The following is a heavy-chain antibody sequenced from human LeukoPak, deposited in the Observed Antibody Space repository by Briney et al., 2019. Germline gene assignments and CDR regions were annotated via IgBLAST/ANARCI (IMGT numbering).Heavy chain of an antibody. CDR1: GFTFNCYA. V-gene: IGHV3-23*01. J-gene: IGHJ4*02. D-gene: IGHD6-19*01. CDR3: AKAGIGVVGYFDY. Sequence: GGSLRLSCSASGFTFNCYAMSGVPQAPGKGLVGVSAIRGSGGGPYYADSVKGRFTISSDNSKNTLYLQMNSLRDEDTALYYCAKAGIGVVGYFDYWGQGTLVTGSS. CDR2: IRGSGGGP.